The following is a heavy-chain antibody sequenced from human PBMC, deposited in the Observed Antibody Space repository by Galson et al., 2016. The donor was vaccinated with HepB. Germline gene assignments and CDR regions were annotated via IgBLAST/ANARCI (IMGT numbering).Heavy chain of an antibody. V-gene: IGHV3-11*01. CDR1: ELTFSDYS. D-gene: IGHD6-19*01. CDR2: ISPSGDNT. CDR3: SRSPEISGQWPLFDD. Sequence: SLRLSCAASELTFSDYSMSWIRQAPGKGLEWISFISPSGDNTYYADSVKGRFTISRDNAKNSVYLQMNSLRAEDTALYYCSRSPEISGQWPLFDDWGQGTLVTVSS. J-gene: IGHJ4*02.